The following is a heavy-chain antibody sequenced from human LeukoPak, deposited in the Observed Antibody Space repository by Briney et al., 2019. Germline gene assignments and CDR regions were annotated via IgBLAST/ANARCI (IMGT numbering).Heavy chain of an antibody. Sequence: SETLSRTCIGSGYCVSSNSYWAWIRQSPGKGLEWIGSIHHGGNTYYNPSLMSRVSMSIDTSKNQCSLNLSSVTAADTAIFYCARWLGNGFDMWGQGTMVTVSS. D-gene: IGHD6-19*01. J-gene: IGHJ3*02. V-gene: IGHV4-38-2*02. CDR2: IHHGGNT. CDR3: ARWLGNGFDM. CDR1: GYCVSSNSY.